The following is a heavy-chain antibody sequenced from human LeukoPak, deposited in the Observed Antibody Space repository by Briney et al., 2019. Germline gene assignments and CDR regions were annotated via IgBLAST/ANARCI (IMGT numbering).Heavy chain of an antibody. Sequence: ASVKVSCKASGYTFTGYYMHWVRQAPGQGLEWMGWINPNSGDTNYAQKFQGRVTMTRDTSISTAYMELSRLRSDDTAVYYCARVGIVVVPAAIGALDYWGQGTLVTVSS. V-gene: IGHV1-2*02. CDR2: INPNSGDT. CDR1: GYTFTGYY. D-gene: IGHD2-2*02. J-gene: IGHJ4*02. CDR3: ARVGIVVVPAAIGALDY.